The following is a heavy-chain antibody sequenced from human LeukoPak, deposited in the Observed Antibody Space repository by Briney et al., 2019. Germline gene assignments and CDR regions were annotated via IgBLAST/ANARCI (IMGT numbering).Heavy chain of an antibody. CDR3: ARDRGRDYDYGDYLPLGYFDY. Sequence: SQTLSLTCTVSGGSISSGGYYWSWIRQHPGEGLEWIGYIYYSGSTYYNPSLKSRVTISVDTSKNQFSLKLSSVTAADTAVYYCARDRGRDYDYGDYLPLGYFDYWGQGTLVTVSS. J-gene: IGHJ4*02. CDR1: GGSISSGGYY. V-gene: IGHV4-31*03. CDR2: IYYSGST. D-gene: IGHD4-17*01.